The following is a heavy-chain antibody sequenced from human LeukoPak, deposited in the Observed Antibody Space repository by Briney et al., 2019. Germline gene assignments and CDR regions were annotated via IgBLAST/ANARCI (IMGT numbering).Heavy chain of an antibody. D-gene: IGHD6-6*01. J-gene: IGHJ4*02. V-gene: IGHV4-4*02. Sequence: PSETLSLTCAVSGGSISSNNWWGWVRQPPGKGLEWIGEIYHSGSPNYNPSLKSRVTISVDKSRNHFSLNLSSVTAADTAVYYCARGRAARHSRSYYFDYWGQGTLVTVSS. CDR2: IYHSGSP. CDR1: GGSISSNNW. CDR3: ARGRAARHSRSYYFDY.